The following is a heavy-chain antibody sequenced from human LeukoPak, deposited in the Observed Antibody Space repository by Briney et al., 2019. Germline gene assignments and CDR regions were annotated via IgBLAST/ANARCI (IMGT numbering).Heavy chain of an antibody. J-gene: IGHJ4*02. CDR3: ERAAYEIVVVPAAIGASDY. CDR2: IIPILGIA. D-gene: IGHD2-2*02. Sequence: SVKVSCKASGGTFSSYAISWVRPAPGQGLEWMGRIIPILGIANYAQKFQGRVTITADKSTSTAYMELSSLRSEDTAVYYWERAAYEIVVVPAAIGASDYWGQGTLVTVSS. CDR1: GGTFSSYA. V-gene: IGHV1-69*04.